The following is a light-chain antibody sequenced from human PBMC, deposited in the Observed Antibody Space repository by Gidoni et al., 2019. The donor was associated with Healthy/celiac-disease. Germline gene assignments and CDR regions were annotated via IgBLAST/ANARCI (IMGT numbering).Light chain of an antibody. CDR1: QGISSY. J-gene: IGKJ1*01. CDR3: QQLNSYSWT. Sequence: IQLTQSPSYLSASVGDRVTITCRASQGISSYLAWYQQKPGKAPKLLIYAASTLQSGVPSRFSGSGSGTDFTLTISSLQPEDFATYYCQQLNSYSWTFGQGTKVEIK. CDR2: AAS. V-gene: IGKV1-9*01.